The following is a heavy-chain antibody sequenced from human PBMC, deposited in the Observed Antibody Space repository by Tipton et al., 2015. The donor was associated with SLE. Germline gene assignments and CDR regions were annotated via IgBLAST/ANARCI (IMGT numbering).Heavy chain of an antibody. V-gene: IGHV4-61*01. CDR2: INHSGST. CDR1: GGSVSSGSYY. Sequence: TLSLTCTVSGGSVSSGSYYWSWIRQPPGKGLEWIGEINHSGSTNYNPSLKSRVTISVDTSKNQFSLKLSSVTAADTAVYYCARDDSGSPDYWGQGTLVTVSS. CDR3: ARDDSGSPDY. J-gene: IGHJ4*02. D-gene: IGHD1-26*01.